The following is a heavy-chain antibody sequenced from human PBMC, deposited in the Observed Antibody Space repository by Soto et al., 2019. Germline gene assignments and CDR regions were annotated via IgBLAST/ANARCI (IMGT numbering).Heavy chain of an antibody. CDR1: GFTFDDYA. D-gene: IGHD3-10*01. CDR2: ISWNSGSI. Sequence: PWWSLRLCCAASGFTFDDYAMHWFRQAPGKGLEWVSGISWNSGSIGYADSVKGRFTISRDNAKKSLYLQMNSLRAEDTALYYCAKDMGGSGSPDYYYHGMDVWGQGTTVTVSS. J-gene: IGHJ6*02. V-gene: IGHV3-9*01. CDR3: AKDMGGSGSPDYYYHGMDV.